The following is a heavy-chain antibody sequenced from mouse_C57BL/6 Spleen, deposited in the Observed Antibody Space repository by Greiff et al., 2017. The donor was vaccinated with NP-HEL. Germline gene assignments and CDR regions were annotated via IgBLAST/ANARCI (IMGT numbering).Heavy chain of an antibody. D-gene: IGHD2-3*01. V-gene: IGHV1-80*01. CDR1: GYAFSSYW. CDR3: ARDDGYYPYYYAMDY. Sequence: VQLQESGAELVKPGASVKISCKASGYAFSSYWMNWVKQRPGKGLEWIGQIYPGDGDTNYNGKFKGKATLTADKSSSTAYMQLSSLTSDDSAVYFCARDDGYYPYYYAMDYWGQGTSVTVSS. CDR2: IYPGDGDT. J-gene: IGHJ4*01.